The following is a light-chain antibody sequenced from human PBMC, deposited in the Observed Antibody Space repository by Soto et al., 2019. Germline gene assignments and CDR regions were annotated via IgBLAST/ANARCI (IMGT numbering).Light chain of an antibody. J-gene: IGKJ1*01. CDR3: QQYNSYSQT. CDR1: QSISSW. Sequence: DIQMTQSPSTLSASVGDRVTITCRASQSISSWLAWYQQKPGKAHKLLIYKASSLESGVPSRFSGSGSGTEFTLTISSLQPDDFATYNCQQYNSYSQTVGQGTKVEIK. CDR2: KAS. V-gene: IGKV1-5*03.